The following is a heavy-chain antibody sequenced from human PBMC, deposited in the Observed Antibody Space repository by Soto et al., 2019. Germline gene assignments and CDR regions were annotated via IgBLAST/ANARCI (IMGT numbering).Heavy chain of an antibody. Sequence: QVQLVQSGPEVKKTGSSMKVSCKASGGPFRGYGLNWVRQAPGQGLEWIGGIIPNFGAPNNAQKFQGRVSITADEVTSTVYMELKGLRSEDTAVYYCATPARDFYGPFYQHSGLDVWGQGTRLTVSS. D-gene: IGHD3-16*01. CDR1: GGPFRGYG. CDR2: IIPNFGAP. V-gene: IGHV1-69*01. CDR3: ATPARDFYGPFYQHSGLDV. J-gene: IGHJ6*02.